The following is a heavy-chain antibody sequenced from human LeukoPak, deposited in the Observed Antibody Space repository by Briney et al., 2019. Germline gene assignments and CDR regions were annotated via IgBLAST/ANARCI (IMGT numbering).Heavy chain of an antibody. D-gene: IGHD5-18*01. Sequence: GESLRLSCAASGFTFSGYTMNWVRQAPGKGLEWVSAISGSGGSTYYADSVKGRFTISRDNSKNTLYLQMNSLRAEDTAVYYCAKDVGPGYTLIWGQGTTVTVS. J-gene: IGHJ6*02. CDR3: AKDVGPGYTLI. CDR1: GFTFSGYT. CDR2: ISGSGGST. V-gene: IGHV3-23*01.